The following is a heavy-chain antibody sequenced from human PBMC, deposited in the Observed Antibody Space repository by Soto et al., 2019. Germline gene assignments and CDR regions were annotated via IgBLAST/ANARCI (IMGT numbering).Heavy chain of an antibody. V-gene: IGHV3-30*03. CDR2: ISYDGRHE. J-gene: IGHJ4*02. Sequence: GGSLRLSCAASGFTFSHYGMHWVRQAPGKGLEWAAVISYDGRHEYYADSLQGRFTVSRDNSKNTLYLQMNSLRPEDTAVYYCATELVQKIIYTGFDYWGQGTPVTVSS. CDR1: GFTFSHYG. D-gene: IGHD2-8*01. CDR3: ATELVQKIIYTGFDY.